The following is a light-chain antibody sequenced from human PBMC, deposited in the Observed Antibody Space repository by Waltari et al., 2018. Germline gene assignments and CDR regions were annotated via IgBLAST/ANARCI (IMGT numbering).Light chain of an antibody. CDR3: SSRELSGHVV. Sequence: SSDLTQDPDVSVALGQTVRITCQEDILRTYYGTWCRQKPGQAPELVIYGKNNRPSGIPDRFSASSSENTASLIITGAQAEDEADYYCSSRELSGHVVFGGGTRLTVL. CDR1: ILRTYY. J-gene: IGLJ2*01. V-gene: IGLV3-19*01. CDR2: GKN.